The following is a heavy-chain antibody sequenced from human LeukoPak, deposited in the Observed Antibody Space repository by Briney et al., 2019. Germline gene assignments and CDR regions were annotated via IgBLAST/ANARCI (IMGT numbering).Heavy chain of an antibody. Sequence: PGGSLRLSCAASGFTFSSYGMHWVRQAPGKGLEWVAVIWYDGSNTYYADSVKGRFTIPRDNSKNTLYLQMNSLRAEDTAVYYCARAGYSSGWYTYFDYWGQGTLVTVSS. J-gene: IGHJ4*02. CDR2: IWYDGSNT. D-gene: IGHD6-19*01. CDR1: GFTFSSYG. CDR3: ARAGYSSGWYTYFDY. V-gene: IGHV3-33*01.